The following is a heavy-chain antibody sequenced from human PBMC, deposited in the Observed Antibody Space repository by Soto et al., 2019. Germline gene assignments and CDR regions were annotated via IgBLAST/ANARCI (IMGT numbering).Heavy chain of an antibody. J-gene: IGHJ6*02. D-gene: IGHD5-12*01. Sequence: GASVKVSCKASGYTFTSYYMHWVRQAPGQGLEWMGIINPSGGSTSYAQKFQGRVTMTRDTSTSTVYMELSSLRSEDTAVYYCARGGEMATMARDYYYYGMDVWGQGSPGHRLL. CDR3: ARGGEMATMARDYYYYGMDV. CDR2: INPSGGST. V-gene: IGHV1-46*01. CDR1: GYTFTSYY.